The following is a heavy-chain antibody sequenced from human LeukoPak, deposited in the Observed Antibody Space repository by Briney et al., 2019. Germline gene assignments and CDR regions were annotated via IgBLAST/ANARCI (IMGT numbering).Heavy chain of an antibody. CDR2: ISYDGSNK. J-gene: IGHJ4*02. D-gene: IGHD2-2*01. CDR3: ARSAQRGYGYCSSTSCYWDYFDY. Sequence: GGSLRLPCAASGFTFSSYAMHWVRQAPGKGLEWVAVISYDGSNKYYADSVKGRFTISRDNSKNTLYLQMNSLRAEDTAVYYCARSAQRGYGYCSSTSCYWDYFDYWGQGTLVTVSS. V-gene: IGHV3-30-3*01. CDR1: GFTFSSYA.